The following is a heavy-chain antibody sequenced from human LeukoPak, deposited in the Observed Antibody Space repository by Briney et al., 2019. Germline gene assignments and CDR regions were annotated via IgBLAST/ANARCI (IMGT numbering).Heavy chain of an antibody. V-gene: IGHV4-59*01. Sequence: PSETLSLTCTVSGGSISSYYWSWIRQPPGKGLEWIGYVYSSGSTNYNPSLKSRVTISVDTSKNQFSLKLSSVTAADTAVYYCARYSYGGYHFDYWGQGTLVTVSS. CDR1: GGSISSYY. J-gene: IGHJ4*02. CDR3: ARYSYGGYHFDY. D-gene: IGHD5-18*01. CDR2: VYSSGST.